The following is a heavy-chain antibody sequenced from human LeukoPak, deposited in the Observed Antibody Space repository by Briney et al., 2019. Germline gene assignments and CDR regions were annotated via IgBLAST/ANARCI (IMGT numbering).Heavy chain of an antibody. D-gene: IGHD1-26*01. Sequence: SETLSLTCTVCGGSISSYYWSWIRQPPGKGLEWIGYIYYSGSTNYNPSFKSRVTISVDTSKNQFSLKLSSVTAADTAVYYGAIDSIGGSFDYWGQGTLVTVSS. CDR1: GGSISSYY. V-gene: IGHV4-59*01. J-gene: IGHJ4*02. CDR3: AIDSIGGSFDY. CDR2: IYYSGST.